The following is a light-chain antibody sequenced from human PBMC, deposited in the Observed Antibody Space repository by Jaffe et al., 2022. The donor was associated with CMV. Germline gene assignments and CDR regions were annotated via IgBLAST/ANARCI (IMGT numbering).Light chain of an antibody. CDR2: NAS. V-gene: IGLV3-21*04. CDR1: NLGHKS. CDR3: QVWDTSADHVV. Sequence: SYVLTQPPSVSVAPGKTATITCEGDNLGHKSVLWYQQRPGQAPVLVIYNASARPSGIPDRISGTNSGSTATLIISRVEAGDEADYHCQVWDTSADHVVFGGGTRLTVL. J-gene: IGLJ2*01.